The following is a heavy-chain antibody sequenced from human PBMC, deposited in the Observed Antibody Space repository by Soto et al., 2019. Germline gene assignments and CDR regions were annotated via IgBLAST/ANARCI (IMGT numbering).Heavy chain of an antibody. CDR1: GFTFRNYW. CDR3: VRDSHGDY. V-gene: IGHV3-74*01. J-gene: IGHJ4*02. Sequence: EVQLVESGGGLVQPGGSLRLSCAGAGFTFRNYWMHWVPQAPGKGLEWVSRIDHDGPTDYADSVRGRFTISRDNAENTLYLQKNSLRPEDTAVYYCVRDSHGDYWGQGTLVTVSS. CDR2: IDHDGPT.